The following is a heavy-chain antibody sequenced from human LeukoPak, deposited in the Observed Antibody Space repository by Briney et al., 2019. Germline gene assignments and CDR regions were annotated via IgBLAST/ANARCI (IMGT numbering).Heavy chain of an antibody. J-gene: IGHJ4*02. CDR2: ISYDGSNK. CDR3: ARGWEEWLHSPFDY. V-gene: IGHV3-30-3*01. Sequence: PGRSLRLSCAASGFTFSSYSINWVRQAPGKGLEWVTLISYDGSNKYYADSVKGRFTISRDNSKNTLYLQMNSLRAEDTAVYYCARGWEEWLHSPFDYWGQGTLVTVSS. CDR1: GFTFSSYS. D-gene: IGHD1-26*01.